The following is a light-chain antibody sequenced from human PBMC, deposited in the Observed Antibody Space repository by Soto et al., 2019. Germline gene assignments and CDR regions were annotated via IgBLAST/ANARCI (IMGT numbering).Light chain of an antibody. CDR3: QQYNRYAVT. CDR2: DAS. CDR1: QSASTF. Sequence: IQMTQSPSTLAGSVGDRVTITFRASQSASTFLAWYQQKPGQAPKLLIYDASTLQSGVPSRFSASGSGTEFALTISGLQPDDFAVYYCQQYNRYAVTFGQGTKVDIK. V-gene: IGKV1-5*01. J-gene: IGKJ1*01.